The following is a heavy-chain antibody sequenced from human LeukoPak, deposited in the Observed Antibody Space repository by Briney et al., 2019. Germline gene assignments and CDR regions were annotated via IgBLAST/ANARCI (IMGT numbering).Heavy chain of an antibody. D-gene: IGHD3-16*01. Sequence: GESLKISCKGSGYSFTSYWIGWVRQMPGKGLEWMGSIYPPDSDTRYRPSFQGQVTISADKSTSTAYLQWSSLKASDTAMYYCARLDDFTDYVYSFDVWGQGTMVTVSS. V-gene: IGHV5-51*01. CDR3: ARLDDFTDYVYSFDV. CDR2: IYPPDSDT. J-gene: IGHJ3*01. CDR1: GYSFTSYW.